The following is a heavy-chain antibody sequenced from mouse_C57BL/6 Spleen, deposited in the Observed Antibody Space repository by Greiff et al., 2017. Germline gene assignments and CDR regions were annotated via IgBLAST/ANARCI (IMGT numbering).Heavy chain of an antibody. V-gene: IGHV1-55*01. CDR2: IYPGSGST. CDR1: GYTFTSYW. CDR3: ARGPGYFDV. J-gene: IGHJ1*03. Sequence: VQLQQPGAELVKPGASVKMSCTASGYTFTSYWITWVKQRPGQGLEWIGDIYPGSGSTNYNEKFKSKATLTVDTSSSTAYLQLSSLTSEDSAVYYCARGPGYFDVWGTGTTVTVSS.